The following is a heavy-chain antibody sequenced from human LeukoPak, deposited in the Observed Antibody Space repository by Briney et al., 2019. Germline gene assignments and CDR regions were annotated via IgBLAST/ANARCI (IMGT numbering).Heavy chain of an antibody. CDR2: IYYSGST. CDR3: AAQKSGYDFLYYFDY. V-gene: IGHV4-39*01. D-gene: IGHD5-12*01. J-gene: IGHJ4*02. CDR1: GGSISSISYY. Sequence: SETLSLTCTVSGGSISSISYYWGWIRQPPGKGLEWIGSIYYSGSTYYNPSLKSRVTISVDTSKNQFSLKLSSVTAADTAVYYCAAQKSGYDFLYYFDYWGQGTLVTVSS.